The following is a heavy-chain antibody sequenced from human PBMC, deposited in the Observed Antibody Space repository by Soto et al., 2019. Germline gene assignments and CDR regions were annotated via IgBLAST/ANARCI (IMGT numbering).Heavy chain of an antibody. V-gene: IGHV4-59*08. CDR1: GGSISSYY. Sequence: QVQLQESGPGLVKPSETLSLTCTVSGGSISSYYWSWIRQPPGKGLEWIGYIYYSGSTNYNPSLKSRVTISVDTSKNQFPLKLSSVTAADTAVYYGARYSGYDYGYYYGMDVWGQGTTVTVSS. D-gene: IGHD5-12*01. CDR3: ARYSGYDYGYYYGMDV. J-gene: IGHJ6*02. CDR2: IYYSGST.